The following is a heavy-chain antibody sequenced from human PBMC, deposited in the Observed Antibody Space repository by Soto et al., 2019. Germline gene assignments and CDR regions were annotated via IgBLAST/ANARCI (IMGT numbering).Heavy chain of an antibody. CDR3: ARDSSSAGRDAFDI. V-gene: IGHV3-33*01. D-gene: IGHD6-6*01. Sequence: GGSLRLSCAASGFTFSSYGMHWVRQAPGKGLEWVAVIWYDGSNKYYADSVKGRFTISRDNSKNTLYLRMNSLRAEDTAVYYCARDSSSAGRDAFDIWGQGTMGTV. CDR1: GFTFSSYG. J-gene: IGHJ3*02. CDR2: IWYDGSNK.